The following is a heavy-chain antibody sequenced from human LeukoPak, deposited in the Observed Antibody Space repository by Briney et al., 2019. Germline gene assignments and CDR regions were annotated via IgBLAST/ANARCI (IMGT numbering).Heavy chain of an antibody. CDR3: ASFDYSNYGCGY. V-gene: IGHV1-18*01. CDR1: GYTFTSYG. J-gene: IGHJ4*02. Sequence: ASVKVSCKASGYTFTSYGISWVRQAPGQGLEWMGWISAYNGNTNYAQKLQGRVTMATDTSTSTAYMELRSLRSDDTAVYYCASFDYSNYGCGYWGQGTLVTVSS. CDR2: ISAYNGNT. D-gene: IGHD4-11*01.